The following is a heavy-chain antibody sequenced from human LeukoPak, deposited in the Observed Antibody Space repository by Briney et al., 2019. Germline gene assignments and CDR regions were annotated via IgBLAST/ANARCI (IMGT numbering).Heavy chain of an antibody. D-gene: IGHD1-14*01. CDR2: INHSGST. V-gene: IGHV4-34*01. Sequence: PSETLSLTCAVYGGSFSGYYWSWIRQPPGKGLEWIGEINHSGSTNYNSSLKSRITISVDKSKNQFSLEMSSVTAADTAVYYCARDGTENFYSFDYWGQGTLVTVSS. CDR1: GGSFSGYY. CDR3: ARDGTENFYSFDY. J-gene: IGHJ4*02.